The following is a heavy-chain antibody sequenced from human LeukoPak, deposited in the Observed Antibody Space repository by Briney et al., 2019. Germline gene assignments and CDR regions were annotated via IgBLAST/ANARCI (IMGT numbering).Heavy chain of an antibody. V-gene: IGHV1-8*03. CDR3: ARDRVYGSGSYPHYYYYYMDV. CDR1: GYTFTSYD. J-gene: IGHJ6*03. CDR2: MNPNSGNT. Sequence: GAAVKVSCKASGYTFTSYDINWVRQATGQGLEWMGWMNPNSGNTGYAQKFQGRVTITRNTSISTAYMELSSLRSEDTAVYYCARDRVYGSGSYPHYYYYYMDVWGKGTTVTISS. D-gene: IGHD3-10*01.